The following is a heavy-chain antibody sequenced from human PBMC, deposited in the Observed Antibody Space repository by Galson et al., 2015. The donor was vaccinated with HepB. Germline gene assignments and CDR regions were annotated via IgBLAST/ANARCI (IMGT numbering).Heavy chain of an antibody. J-gene: IGHJ6*02. D-gene: IGHD6-25*01. CDR1: GDSVFSKTAA. V-gene: IGHV6-1*01. CDR3: ARGGYSGSPMDV. Sequence: CAISGDSVFSKTAAWNWIRQSPSRGLEWLGRTYYRDKWYDDYERSVKGRIDVSPDTPNNQFSLKLMDVSPDDSAVYYCARGGYSGSPMDVWGQGITVTVAS. CDR2: TYYRDKWYD.